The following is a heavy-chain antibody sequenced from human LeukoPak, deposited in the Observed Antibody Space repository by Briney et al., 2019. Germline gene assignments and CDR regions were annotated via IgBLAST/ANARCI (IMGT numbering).Heavy chain of an antibody. V-gene: IGHV4-38-2*02. CDR1: GYSISSGYF. D-gene: IGHD3-22*01. CDR2: ISHSGSS. J-gene: IGHJ4*02. CDR3: ARDGYYYDGSFEY. Sequence: SETLSLTCAVSGYSISSGYFWAWIRQPPGKGLEWIGSISHSGSSYSKPSLKSRVIISVDTSNNQFSPKLTSVTAADTATYYCARDGYYYDGSFEYWGQGIRVAVSS.